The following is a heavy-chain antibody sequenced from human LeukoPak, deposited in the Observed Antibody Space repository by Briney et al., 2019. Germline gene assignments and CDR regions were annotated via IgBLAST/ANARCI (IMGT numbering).Heavy chain of an antibody. V-gene: IGHV3-43*02. Sequence: GGSLRLSCAASGFTFSSYAMSWVRQAPGKGLEWVSLISGDGGSTYYADSVKGRFTISRDNSKNSLYLQMNSLRTEDTALYYCAKGRYSSGWSPDYWGQGTLVTVSS. CDR2: ISGDGGST. CDR1: GFTFSSYA. J-gene: IGHJ4*02. D-gene: IGHD6-19*01. CDR3: AKGRYSSGWSPDY.